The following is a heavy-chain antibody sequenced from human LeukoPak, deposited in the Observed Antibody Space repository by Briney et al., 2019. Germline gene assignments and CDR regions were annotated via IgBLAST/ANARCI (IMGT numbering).Heavy chain of an antibody. CDR3: ASGPPFVCYSSSWAYYYYGMDV. D-gene: IGHD6-13*01. CDR1: GYTFTSYG. Sequence: ASVKVSCKASGYTFTSYGISWVRQAPGQGLEWMGWISAYNGNTNYAQKLQGRVTMTTDTSTSTAYMELRSLRSDDTAVYYCASGPPFVCYSSSWAYYYYGMDVWGQGTTVTVSS. V-gene: IGHV1-18*01. J-gene: IGHJ6*02. CDR2: ISAYNGNT.